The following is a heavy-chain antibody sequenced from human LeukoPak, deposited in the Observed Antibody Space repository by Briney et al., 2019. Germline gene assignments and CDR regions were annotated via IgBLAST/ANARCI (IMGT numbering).Heavy chain of an antibody. J-gene: IGHJ4*02. Sequence: GGSLTLSCAASGFTFSRYDMSWVRQATGKGLEWVSAISGSGGSTYYADFVKGRFTISRDNSKNTLYLKINSLRAEDTAVYYCAQSWYTAAAGTDYWVQGTLVTVSS. CDR2: ISGSGGST. V-gene: IGHV3-23*01. CDR1: GFTFSRYD. D-gene: IGHD6-13*01. CDR3: AQSWYTAAAGTDY.